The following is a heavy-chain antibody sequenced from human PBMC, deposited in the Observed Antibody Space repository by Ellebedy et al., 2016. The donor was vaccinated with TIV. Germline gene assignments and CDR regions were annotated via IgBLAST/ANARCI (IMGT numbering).Heavy chain of an antibody. D-gene: IGHD2-21*02. CDR2: IIPIFGTA. Sequence: SVKVSXXASGGTFSSYAISWVRQAPGRGLEWMGGIIPIFGTANYAQKFQGRVTITADESTSTAYMELSSLRSEDTAVYYCARVREAYWGGDCYSDLAYWGQGTLVTVSS. CDR3: ARVREAYWGGDCYSDLAY. V-gene: IGHV1-69*13. CDR1: GGTFSSYA. J-gene: IGHJ4*02.